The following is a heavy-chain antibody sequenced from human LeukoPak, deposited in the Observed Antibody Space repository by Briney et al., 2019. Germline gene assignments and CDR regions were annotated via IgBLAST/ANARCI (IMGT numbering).Heavy chain of an antibody. J-gene: IGHJ2*01. CDR1: GGSISSSNW. CDR2: VYHSGST. Sequence: PSGTLSLTCAVSGGSISSSNWWTWVRQPPGKGLGWIGEVYHSGSTNYNPSLKSRVTLSVDKSKSQFSLKLTSVTAADTAVYYCARDRGRYFDLWGRGTLVTVSS. V-gene: IGHV4-4*02. CDR3: ARDRGRYFDL.